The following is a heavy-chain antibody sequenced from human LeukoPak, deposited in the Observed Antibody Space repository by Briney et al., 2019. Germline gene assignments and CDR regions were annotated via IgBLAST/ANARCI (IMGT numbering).Heavy chain of an antibody. D-gene: IGHD6-13*01. CDR3: ARDHRTFVMLPVGGAQQLVHYYYYYYMDV. CDR2: IIPIFGTA. J-gene: IGHJ6*03. Sequence: ASVKVSCKASGGTFSSYAISWVRQAPGQGLEWMGGIIPIFGTANYAQKFQGRVTITADESTSTAYMELSSLRSEDTAVYYCARDHRTFVMLPVGGAQQLVHYYYYYYMDVWGKGTTVTISS. CDR1: GGTFSSYA. V-gene: IGHV1-69*13.